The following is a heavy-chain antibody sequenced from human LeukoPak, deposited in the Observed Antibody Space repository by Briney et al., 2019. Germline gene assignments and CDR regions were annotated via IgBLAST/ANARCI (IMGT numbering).Heavy chain of an antibody. Sequence: GASVKVSCKASGGTFSSYAISWVRQAPGQGLEWMGGIIPIFGTANYAQKFQGRVTITADESTSTAYMELSSLRSEDTAVYYCALEVHSVERKFDYWGQGTLVTVSS. D-gene: IGHD5-24*01. CDR1: GGTFSSYA. CDR2: IIPIFGTA. J-gene: IGHJ4*02. CDR3: ALEVHSVERKFDY. V-gene: IGHV1-69*01.